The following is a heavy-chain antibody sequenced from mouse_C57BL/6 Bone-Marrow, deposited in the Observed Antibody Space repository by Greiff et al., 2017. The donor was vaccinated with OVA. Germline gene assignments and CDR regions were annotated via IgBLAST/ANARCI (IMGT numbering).Heavy chain of an antibody. J-gene: IGHJ1*03. CDR1: GYTFTSYW. V-gene: IGHV1-64*01. CDR3: ARRGSSLWYFDV. Sequence: QVHVKQPGAELVKPGASVKLSCKASGYTFTSYWMHWVKQRPGQGLEWIGMIHPNSGSTNYNEKFKSKATLTVDKSSSTAYMQLSSLTSEDSAVYYCARRGSSLWYFDVWGTGTTVTVSS. D-gene: IGHD1-1*01. CDR2: IHPNSGST.